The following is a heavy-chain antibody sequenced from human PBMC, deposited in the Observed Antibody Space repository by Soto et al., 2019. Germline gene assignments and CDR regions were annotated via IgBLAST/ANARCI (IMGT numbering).Heavy chain of an antibody. CDR2: FYYSGST. CDR1: GDSISTNSYS. V-gene: IGHV4-39*01. D-gene: IGHD2-15*01. CDR3: ARRWGYSSHY. Sequence: PSETLSITCTVSGDSISTNSYSWGWIRQPPGQGLEWIGLFYYSGSTHYNPSLKSRLTVSVDTSKNQFSLKVSSVTAADTAVYYCARRWGYSSHYWGQGPLLTVSS. J-gene: IGHJ4*02.